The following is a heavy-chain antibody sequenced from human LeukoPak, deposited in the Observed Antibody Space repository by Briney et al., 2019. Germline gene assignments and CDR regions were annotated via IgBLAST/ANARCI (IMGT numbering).Heavy chain of an antibody. J-gene: IGHJ4*02. CDR2: ISGSGGST. Sequence: GGSLRLSCAASGFTFSSYAMSWVRQVPGKGLEWVSAISGSGGSTYYADSVKGRFTISRDNSKTTMYLQMNSLRAEDTAVYYCAKGPHSSGYFYFEKWGQGTLVTVSS. D-gene: IGHD3-22*01. CDR3: AKGPHSSGYFYFEK. CDR1: GFTFSSYA. V-gene: IGHV3-23*01.